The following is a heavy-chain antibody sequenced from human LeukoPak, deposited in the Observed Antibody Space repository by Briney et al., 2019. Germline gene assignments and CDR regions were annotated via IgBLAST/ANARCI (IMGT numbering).Heavy chain of an antibody. V-gene: IGHV4-59*08. J-gene: IGHJ4*02. Sequence: PSETLSLTCTVSGGSISSYYWSWIRQPPGKGLEWIGYIYYSGSTNYNPSLKSRVTISVDTSKNQFSLKLSSVTAADTAVYYCASIPGYCSGGSCYLRPPYYFDYWGQGTLVTVSS. CDR1: GGSISSYY. CDR3: ASIPGYCSGGSCYLRPPYYFDY. D-gene: IGHD2-15*01. CDR2: IYYSGST.